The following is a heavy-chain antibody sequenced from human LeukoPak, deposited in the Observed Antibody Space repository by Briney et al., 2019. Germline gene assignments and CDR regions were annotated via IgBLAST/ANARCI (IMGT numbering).Heavy chain of an antibody. CDR1: GFTFSSYW. CDR2: IKQDGSEE. V-gene: IGHV3-7*01. Sequence: GGSLRLSCAASGFTFSSYWMSWVRQAPGKGLEWVANIKQDGSEEYYVDSVKGRFIISRDNAKNLLYLQMNSLRAEDTAVYYCARDSRYYYDSSSFFDYWGQGTLVTVSS. CDR3: ARDSRYYYDSSSFFDY. D-gene: IGHD3-22*01. J-gene: IGHJ4*02.